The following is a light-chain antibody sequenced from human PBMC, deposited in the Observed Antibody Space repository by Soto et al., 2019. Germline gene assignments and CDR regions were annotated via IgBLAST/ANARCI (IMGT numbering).Light chain of an antibody. CDR2: RNN. V-gene: IGLV1-47*01. J-gene: IGLJ2*01. Sequence: QSVLTQPPSASGTPGQRVTISCSGSSSNIGSNYVYWYQQLPGTAPKLLIYRNNQRPAGVPDRFSGSKSGTAASLAISGLRSEDAADYYCAAWDDSLSAAVVFGGGTKLHVL. CDR1: SSNIGSNY. CDR3: AAWDDSLSAAVV.